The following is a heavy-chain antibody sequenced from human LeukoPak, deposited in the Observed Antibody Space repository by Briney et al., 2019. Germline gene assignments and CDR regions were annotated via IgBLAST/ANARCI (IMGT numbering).Heavy chain of an antibody. J-gene: IGHJ4*02. CDR2: IYYSGST. D-gene: IGHD3-10*01. Sequence: PSETLSLTCTVSGGSISSGGYYWSWIRQHPGKGLEWIGYIYYSGSTYYYPSLKSRVTISVDTSKNQFSLKLSSVTAADTAVYYCAGCNARGSDYWGQGTLVTVSS. CDR3: AGCNARGSDY. V-gene: IGHV4-31*03. CDR1: GGSISSGGYY.